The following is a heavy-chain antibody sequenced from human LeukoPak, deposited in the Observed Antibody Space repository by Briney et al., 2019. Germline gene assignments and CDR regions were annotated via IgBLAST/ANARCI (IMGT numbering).Heavy chain of an antibody. J-gene: IGHJ4*02. CDR2: IKRQTEGWTK. CDR3: SRNADHDW. Sequence: GGSLRLSCAASGFTFSNALMNWVRQTPEKGLEWVARIKRQTEGWTKDYAAPVKGRFTISRDDSKSTVYLQMNSLEIEDTAVYYCSRNADHDWWGQGTLVTVSS. D-gene: IGHD1-14*01. CDR1: GFTFSNAL. V-gene: IGHV3-15*01.